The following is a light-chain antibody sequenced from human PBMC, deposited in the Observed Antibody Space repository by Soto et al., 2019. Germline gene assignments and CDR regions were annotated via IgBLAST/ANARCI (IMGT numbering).Light chain of an antibody. CDR1: TSNIGTNA. V-gene: IGLV1-47*01. CDR2: YSN. J-gene: IGLJ1*01. CDR3: AAWDASLRGYV. Sequence: QSALTQSASASATPGQRVTISCSGGTSNIGTNAVYWFQLLPGTAPKLLIYYSNHRPSGISDRFSGSKSGTSASLAISGLRPEDEADYYCAAWDASLRGYVFATGTKVTV.